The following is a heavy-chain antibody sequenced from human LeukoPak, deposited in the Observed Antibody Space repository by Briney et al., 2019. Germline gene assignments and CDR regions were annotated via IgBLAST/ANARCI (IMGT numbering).Heavy chain of an antibody. CDR3: ASGSGFYMDV. CDR2: IYYTGRT. V-gene: IGHV4-59*01. Sequence: SETLSLTCTISGDSISSNYWSWIRQPPGKGLEWIGYIYYTGRTKNNPSLKSRVTISVDTSKNQFSLKLTSVTAADTAVYYCASGSGFYMDVWRKGNTVTVSS. J-gene: IGHJ6*03. D-gene: IGHD6-25*01. CDR1: GDSISSNY.